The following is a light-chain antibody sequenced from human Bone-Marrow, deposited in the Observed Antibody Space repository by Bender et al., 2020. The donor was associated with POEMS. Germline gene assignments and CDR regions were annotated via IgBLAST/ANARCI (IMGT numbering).Light chain of an antibody. CDR1: RSNVGSYNY. J-gene: IGLJ1*01. Sequence: QSALTQPRSVSGSPGQSVTISCTGTRSNVGSYNYVSWFQQRPGKAPILLIYDVSKRPSGVPDRLSGSKSDNRASLTISGLQTEDEADYYCCSFAGLGVFGTGTKVTVL. CDR2: DVS. CDR3: CSFAGLGV. V-gene: IGLV2-11*01.